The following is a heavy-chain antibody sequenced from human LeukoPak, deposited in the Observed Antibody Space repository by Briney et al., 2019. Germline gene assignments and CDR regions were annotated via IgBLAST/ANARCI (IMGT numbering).Heavy chain of an antibody. J-gene: IGHJ4*02. D-gene: IGHD3-22*01. CDR1: EYSFINYW. CDR2: IYPGDSDT. CDR3: ARRDSSAFLY. Sequence: GESLKISCKASEYSFINYWVGWVRQMPGKGLEWMGIIYPGDSDTRYRPSFQGQVTISADKSISTAYLQWSSLKASDTAMYYCARRDSSAFLYWGQGTLVTVSS. V-gene: IGHV5-51*01.